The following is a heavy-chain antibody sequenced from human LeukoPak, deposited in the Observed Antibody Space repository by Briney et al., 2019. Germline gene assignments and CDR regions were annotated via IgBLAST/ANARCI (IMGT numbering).Heavy chain of an antibody. J-gene: IGHJ6*03. Sequence: SETLSLTCTVSGGSISSYYWRWIRQPAGKGLEWNGRIYTSGSTNYNTSLKSRDTMSVDTSKNQFSLKLSSVTAADTAVYYCARDRRATPSNYYYYYMDVWGKGTTVTVSS. CDR2: IYTSGST. D-gene: IGHD1-26*01. CDR3: ARDRRATPSNYYYYYMDV. V-gene: IGHV4-4*07. CDR1: GGSISSYY.